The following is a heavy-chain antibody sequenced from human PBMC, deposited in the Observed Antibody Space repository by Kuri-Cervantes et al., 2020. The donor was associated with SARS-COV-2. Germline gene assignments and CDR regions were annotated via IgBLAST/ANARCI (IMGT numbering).Heavy chain of an antibody. CDR3: ARDRGEYIVVVVAASAYDY. J-gene: IGHJ4*02. V-gene: IGHV3-21*01. Sequence: GESLKISCAASGFTFSSYSMNWVRQAPGKGLEWVSSISSSSSYIYYADSVKGRFTISRDNAKNSLYLQMNSLRAEDTAVYYCARDRGEYIVVVVAASAYDYWGQGTLVTVSS. CDR2: ISSSSSYI. D-gene: IGHD2-15*01. CDR1: GFTFSSYS.